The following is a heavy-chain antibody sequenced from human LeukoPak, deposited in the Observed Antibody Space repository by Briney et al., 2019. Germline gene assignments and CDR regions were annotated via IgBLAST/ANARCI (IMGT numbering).Heavy chain of an antibody. CDR1: GFTFSSYA. D-gene: IGHD1-26*01. V-gene: IGHV3-30-3*01. CDR2: ISYDGSNK. Sequence: GGSLRLSCAASGFTFSSYAMHWVRQAPGKGLEWVAVISYDGSNKYYADSVKGRFTISRDNSKNTLYLQMNSLRAEDTAVYYCARAGDPYYFDYWGQGTLVTVSS. CDR3: ARAGDPYYFDY. J-gene: IGHJ4*02.